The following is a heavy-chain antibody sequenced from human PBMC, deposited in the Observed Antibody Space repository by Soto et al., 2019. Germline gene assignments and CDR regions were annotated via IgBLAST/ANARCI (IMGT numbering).Heavy chain of an antibody. CDR2: IKSKTDGGTT. CDR1: GFTFSNAW. CDR3: TTDGASRLRFLEWLVRYMDV. V-gene: IGHV3-15*01. D-gene: IGHD3-3*01. J-gene: IGHJ6*03. Sequence: GGSLRLSCAASGFTFSNAWMSWVRQAPGKGLEWVGRIKSKTDGGTTDYAAPVKGRFTISRDDSKNTLYLQMNSLKTEDTAVYYCTTDGASRLRFLEWLVRYMDVWGKGTTVTVSS.